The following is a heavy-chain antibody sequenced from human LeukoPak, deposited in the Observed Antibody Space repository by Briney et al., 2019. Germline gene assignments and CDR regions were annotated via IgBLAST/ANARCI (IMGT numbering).Heavy chain of an antibody. CDR2: IRYDGSNK. Sequence: GSLRLSCAASGFTFSSYSMNWVRQAPGKGLEWVAFIRYDGSNKYYADSVKGRFTISRDNSKNTLYLQMNSLRAEDTAVYYCAKGVARHYYGACDAFDIWGQGTMVTVSS. V-gene: IGHV3-30*02. J-gene: IGHJ3*02. D-gene: IGHD3-10*01. CDR3: AKGVARHYYGACDAFDI. CDR1: GFTFSSYS.